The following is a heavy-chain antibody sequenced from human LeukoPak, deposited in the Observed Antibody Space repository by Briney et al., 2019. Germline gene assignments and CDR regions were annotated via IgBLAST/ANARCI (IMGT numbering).Heavy chain of an antibody. V-gene: IGHV3-66*01. Sequence: GGSLRLSCAASGFTVSSNYMSWVRQAPGKGLEWASVIYTSGSTYYADSVKGRFTISRDNSKNTLDLQMNNLRAEDTAVYYCARDTPAAGTRYFDYWGQGTLVTVSS. CDR3: ARDTPAAGTRYFDY. CDR2: IYTSGST. CDR1: GFTVSSNY. J-gene: IGHJ4*02. D-gene: IGHD6-13*01.